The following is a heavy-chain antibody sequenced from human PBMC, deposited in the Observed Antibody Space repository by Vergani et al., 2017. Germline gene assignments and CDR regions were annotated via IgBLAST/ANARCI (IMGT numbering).Heavy chain of an antibody. J-gene: IGHJ4*02. Sequence: QVKLQESGPGLLKPSQTLSLTCTVSGESIRSGSHYWSWIRQPAGKGPEWIGHIHTGGSTDLNPSFKSRVSISVDTSKGQFSLKLNSVTVADTAVYYCAGSRPYCTSGSCPAIWGQGTLVTVSS. CDR2: IHTGGST. CDR1: GESIRSGSHY. CDR3: AGSRPYCTSGSCPAI. D-gene: IGHD2-15*01. V-gene: IGHV4-61*02.